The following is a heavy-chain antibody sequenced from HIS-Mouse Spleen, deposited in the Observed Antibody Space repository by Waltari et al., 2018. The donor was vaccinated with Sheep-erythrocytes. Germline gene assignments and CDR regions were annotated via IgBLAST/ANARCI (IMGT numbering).Heavy chain of an antibody. CDR1: GRSIRSRSSY. CDR3: ARHKDTAMVHFDY. J-gene: IGHJ4*02. V-gene: IGHV4-39*01. Sequence: QLQLQESGPGLVKPSETLSLTCTVSGRSIRSRSSYWGWIRQPPGKGLEWIGSIYYSGSTYYNPSLKSRVTISVDTSKNQFSLKLSSVTAADTAVYYCARHKDTAMVHFDYWGQGTLVTVSS. CDR2: IYYSGST. D-gene: IGHD5-18*01.